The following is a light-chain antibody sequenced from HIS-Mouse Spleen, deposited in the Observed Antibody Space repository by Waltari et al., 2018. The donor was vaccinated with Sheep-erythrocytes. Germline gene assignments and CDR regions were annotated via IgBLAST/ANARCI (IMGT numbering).Light chain of an antibody. CDR2: EVS. V-gene: IGLV2-14*01. Sequence: QSALTQPASVSGSPGQSITISCTGTSSDVRGYIYASVYQQHPSKAPKLMIYEVSNRPSGVSNRFSGSKSGNTASLTISGLQAEDEADYYCSAYTSSSTWVFGGGTKLTVL. CDR1: SSDVRGYIY. CDR3: SAYTSSSTWV. J-gene: IGLJ3*02.